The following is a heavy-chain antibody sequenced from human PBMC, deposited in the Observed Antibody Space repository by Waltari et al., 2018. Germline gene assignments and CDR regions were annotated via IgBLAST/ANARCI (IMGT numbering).Heavy chain of an antibody. CDR3: ASASLGDSSSLDY. J-gene: IGHJ4*02. D-gene: IGHD6-6*01. Sequence: EVQLVQSGAEVKKPGESLKISCKGYGYNFTSYWIRWGGPMPGKGLEWMGIIYPGDSDTSYSPSFQGQVTISADKSISTAYLQWSSLKASDTAMYYCASASLGDSSSLDYWGQGTLVTVSS. CDR1: GYNFTSYW. CDR2: IYPGDSDT. V-gene: IGHV5-51*01.